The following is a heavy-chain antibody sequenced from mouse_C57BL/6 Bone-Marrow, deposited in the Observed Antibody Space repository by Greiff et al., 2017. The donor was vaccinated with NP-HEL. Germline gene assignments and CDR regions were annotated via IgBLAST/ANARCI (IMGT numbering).Heavy chain of an antibody. CDR3: ALPNYYGSSPAWFAY. J-gene: IGHJ3*01. CDR1: GYTFTDYN. D-gene: IGHD1-1*01. V-gene: IGHV1-18*01. CDR2: INPNNGGT. Sequence: EVQLQQSGPELVKPGASVKIPCKASGYTFTDYNMDWVKQSHGKSLEWIGDINPNNGGTIYNQKFKGKATLTVDKSSSTAYMELRSRTSEDTAVYYCALPNYYGSSPAWFAYWGQGTLVTVSA.